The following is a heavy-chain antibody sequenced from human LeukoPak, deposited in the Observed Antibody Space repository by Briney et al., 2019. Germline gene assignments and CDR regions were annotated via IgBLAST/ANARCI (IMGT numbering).Heavy chain of an antibody. J-gene: IGHJ4*02. V-gene: IGHV3-30-3*01. CDR2: ISYDGSNK. D-gene: IGHD1-1*01. CDR1: GFTFSSYA. Sequence: PGGSLRLSCAASGFTFSSYAMHWVRQAPGKGLEWVAVISYDGSNKYYADSVKGRFTISRDNSKNTLYLQMNSLRAEDTAVYYCARDLWNAGGNDYWGQGTLVTVSS. CDR3: ARDLWNAGGNDY.